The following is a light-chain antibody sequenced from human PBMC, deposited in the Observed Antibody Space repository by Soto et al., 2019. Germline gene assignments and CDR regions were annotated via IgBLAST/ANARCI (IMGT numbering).Light chain of an antibody. CDR2: GAS. J-gene: IGKJ1*01. CDR1: QSVSSSY. V-gene: IGKV3-20*01. CDR3: QQYGTSQWT. Sequence: EIVLTQSPGTVSLSPGERATLSCRASQSVSSSYLAWYQQKPGQAPRLLIYGASSRATGIPDRFGGSGSGTDFTLTISRLEPEDFAVYYCQQYGTSQWTFGQGTKVDIK.